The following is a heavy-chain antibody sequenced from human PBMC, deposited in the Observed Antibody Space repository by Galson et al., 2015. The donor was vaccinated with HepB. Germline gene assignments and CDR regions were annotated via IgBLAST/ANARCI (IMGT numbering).Heavy chain of an antibody. D-gene: IGHD6-19*01. J-gene: IGHJ2*01. Sequence: SLRLSCAASGFTFSSYAMSWVRQAPGKGLEWVSVIYSGGSTYYADSVKGRFTISRDNSKNTLYLQMNSLRAEDTAVYYCARYSSGWAYWYFDLWGRGTLVTVSS. V-gene: IGHV3-53*01. CDR2: IYSGGST. CDR1: GFTFSSYA. CDR3: ARYSSGWAYWYFDL.